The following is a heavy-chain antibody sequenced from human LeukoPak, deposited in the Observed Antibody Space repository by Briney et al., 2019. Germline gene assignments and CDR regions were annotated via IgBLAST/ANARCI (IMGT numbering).Heavy chain of an antibody. V-gene: IGHV4-38-2*02. CDR1: GYSISSTYY. CDR2: ISHSGNT. J-gene: IGHJ4*02. D-gene: IGHD1-1*01. CDR3: ARVNAPVATFDY. Sequence: PSETLSLTCTVSGYSISSTYYGAWIRQPPGKGLEWIATISHSGNTYYTPSLESRLTISPDTSKKHFSLRLSSVTAADTAVYYCARVNAPVATFDYWGLGTLVAVSS.